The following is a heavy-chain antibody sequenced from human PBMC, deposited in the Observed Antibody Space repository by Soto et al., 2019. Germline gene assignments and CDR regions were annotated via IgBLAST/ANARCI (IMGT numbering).Heavy chain of an antibody. J-gene: IGHJ5*02. V-gene: IGHV4-38-2*01. CDR2: MSYSGST. CDR3: SRRAPEGFDP. Sequence: ETLALTCVGSGYSISSAYYWGRIRQPPGKGLEWVGSMSYSGSTYYNPSLKSRVAISVDTSKNQLSLQVSSVTAADTAVYYCSRRAPEGFDPWGQGTLVTVSS. CDR1: GYSISSAYY.